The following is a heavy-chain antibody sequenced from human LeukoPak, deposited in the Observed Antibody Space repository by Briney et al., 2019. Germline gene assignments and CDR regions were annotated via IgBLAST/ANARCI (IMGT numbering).Heavy chain of an antibody. CDR2: INHSGST. D-gene: IGHD3-10*01. V-gene: IGHV4-34*01. Sequence: SETLSLTCAVYGGSFSGYYWGWIRQPPGKGLEWIGEINHSGSTNYNPSLKSRVTISVDTSKNQFSLKLSSVTAADTAVYYCARGKGYYYGSGSYKSWFDPWGQGTLVTVSS. CDR1: GGSFSGYY. CDR3: ARGKGYYYGSGSYKSWFDP. J-gene: IGHJ5*02.